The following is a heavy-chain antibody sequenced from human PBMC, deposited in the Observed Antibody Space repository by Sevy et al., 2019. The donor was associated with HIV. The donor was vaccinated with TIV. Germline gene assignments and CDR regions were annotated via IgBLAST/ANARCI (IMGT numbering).Heavy chain of an antibody. CDR2: ISYDGSNK. Sequence: GGSLRLSCAASGFTFSSYAMHWVRQAPGKGLEWVAVISYDGSNKYYADSVKGRFTISRDNSKNTLYPQMNSLRAEDTAVYYCARDKVITGTTYYYYGMDVWGQGTTVTVSS. D-gene: IGHD1-20*01. CDR3: ARDKVITGTTYYYYGMDV. J-gene: IGHJ6*02. CDR1: GFTFSSYA. V-gene: IGHV3-30-3*01.